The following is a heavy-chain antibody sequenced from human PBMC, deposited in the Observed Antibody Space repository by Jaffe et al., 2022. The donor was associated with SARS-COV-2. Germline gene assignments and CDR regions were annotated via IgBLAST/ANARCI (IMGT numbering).Heavy chain of an antibody. CDR2: LYYTGAT. CDR3: ARHPSGFVDY. Sequence: QLQLQESGPGLVKPSETLSLTCSVSGASISSSSYHWGWIRQPPEKGLEWIGTLYYTGATYYSPSLKSRVTMSMDTSKNQFSLKLSSVTAADTAVYYCARHPSGFVDYWGQGTLVTVSS. CDR1: GASISSSSYH. D-gene: IGHD6-25*01. V-gene: IGHV4-39*01. J-gene: IGHJ4*02.